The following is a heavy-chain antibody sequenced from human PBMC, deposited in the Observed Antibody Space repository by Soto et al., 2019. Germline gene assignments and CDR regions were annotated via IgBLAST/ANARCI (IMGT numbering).Heavy chain of an antibody. V-gene: IGHV5-51*01. D-gene: IGHD6-13*01. CDR2: IYPGDSDT. CDR3: ARHRFRYAAAAAFDI. J-gene: IGHJ3*02. Sequence: HGESLTISCKGSGYSFTSYWIGWVRQMPGKGLEWMGIIYPGDSDTRYSPSFQGQVTISADKSISTAYLQWSSLKASDTAMYYCARHRFRYAAAAAFDIWGQGTMVTVSS. CDR1: GYSFTSYW.